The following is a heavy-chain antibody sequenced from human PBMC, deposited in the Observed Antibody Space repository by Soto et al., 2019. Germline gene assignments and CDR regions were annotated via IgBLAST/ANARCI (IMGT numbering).Heavy chain of an antibody. CDR2: IYHSGTT. V-gene: IGHV4-31*03. J-gene: IGHJ5*02. D-gene: IGHD1-1*01. CDR3: ARATAPCWFAP. CDR1: GASISTGGYF. Sequence: QVRLQESGPGLVKPSQTLSLTCIVSGASISTGGYFWSWIRQHPGKGLELIGYIYHSGTTYYNPSLERRLSISADSSKNLLSLNLTSVTAADTAIYYCARATAPCWFAPWGQGTLVTVSS.